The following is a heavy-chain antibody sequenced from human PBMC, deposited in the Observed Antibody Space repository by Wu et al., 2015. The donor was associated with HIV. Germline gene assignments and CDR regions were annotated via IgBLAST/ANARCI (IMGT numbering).Heavy chain of an antibody. CDR3: AREGYASGGFDY. D-gene: IGHD3-10*01. V-gene: IGHV1-69*13. CDR1: GGPFSSYA. J-gene: IGHJ4*02. Sequence: QVQLVQSGAEVKKPGSSVKVSCKASGGPFSSYAMNWVRQAPGQGLEWMGGIIPVLGTVDYAQKFQGRVTITADESTNTAYMELSSLTSEDTAVYSCAREGYASGGFDYWGQGNPGHRLL. CDR2: IIPVLGTV.